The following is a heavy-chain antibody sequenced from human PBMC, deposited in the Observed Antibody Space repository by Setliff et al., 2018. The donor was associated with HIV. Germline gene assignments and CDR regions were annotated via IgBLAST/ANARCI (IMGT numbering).Heavy chain of an antibody. J-gene: IGHJ4*02. V-gene: IGHV3-23*01. CDR2: ISGTGGTT. D-gene: IGHD3-3*01. CDR3: ANGYDFWSGSSKGNFDY. Sequence: GGSLRLSCAASGFTFRSYAMSWVRQAPGKGLEWVSVISGTGGTTYYADLVKGRFTISRDNSKNTLHLQMSSLRAEDTAVYYCANGYDFWSGSSKGNFDYWGQGTLVTVSS. CDR1: GFTFRSYA.